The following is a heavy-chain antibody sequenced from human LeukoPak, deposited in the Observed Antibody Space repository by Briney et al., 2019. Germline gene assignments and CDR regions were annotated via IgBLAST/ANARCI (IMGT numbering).Heavy chain of an antibody. V-gene: IGHV3-23*01. CDR3: AKSPIAAAGTRYFQH. CDR1: GFTFSSSA. CDR2: ISGSGGTT. J-gene: IGHJ1*01. Sequence: GGSLRLSCAASGFTFSSSAMSWVRQAPGKGLEWVSAISGSGGTTYYADSVKGRFTISRDNSKSTLYLQLNSLRAEDTALYYCAKSPIAAAGTRYFQHWGQGTLVTVSS. D-gene: IGHD6-13*01.